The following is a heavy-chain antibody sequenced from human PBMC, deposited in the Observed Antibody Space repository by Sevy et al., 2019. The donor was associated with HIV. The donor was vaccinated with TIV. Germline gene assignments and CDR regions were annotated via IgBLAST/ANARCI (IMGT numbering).Heavy chain of an antibody. J-gene: IGHJ3*02. Sequence: GGSLRLSCAASGFTFISFTMNWVRQAPGKGLEWVSSISNSPSYIYYADSVKGRFTISRDNAKNALYLQMDGLGVEDAAVYYCARRGGLTDEGFDIWGQGTMVTVSS. V-gene: IGHV3-21*01. CDR3: ARRGGLTDEGFDI. CDR1: GFTFISFT. D-gene: IGHD3-16*01. CDR2: ISNSPSYI.